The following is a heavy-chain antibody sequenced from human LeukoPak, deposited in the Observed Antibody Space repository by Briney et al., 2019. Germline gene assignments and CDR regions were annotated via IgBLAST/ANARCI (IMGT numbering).Heavy chain of an antibody. J-gene: IGHJ4*02. CDR1: GFTFSSYA. V-gene: IGHV3-23*01. CDR3: AKAPFRPGDYVGAPLDY. D-gene: IGHD4-17*01. Sequence: GGSLRLSCVASGFTFSSYAMSWVRQAPGKGLEWVSAISGSGGSTYYADSVKGRFAISRDNSKNTLYLQMNSLRAEDTAVYYCAKAPFRPGDYVGAPLDYWGQGTLVTVSS. CDR2: ISGSGGST.